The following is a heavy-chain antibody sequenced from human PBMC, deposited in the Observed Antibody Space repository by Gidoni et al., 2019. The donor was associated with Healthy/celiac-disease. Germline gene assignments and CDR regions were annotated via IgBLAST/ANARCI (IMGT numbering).Heavy chain of an antibody. CDR2: IRSKAYGGTT. V-gene: IGHV3-49*05. CDR3: TRAHGGYYYDSSGYPHFDY. J-gene: IGHJ4*02. Sequence: EVQLVESGGGLVKPGRSLRLSCTASGFTFGDYAMRWFRQAPGKGLEWVGFIRSKAYGGTTEYAASVKGRFTISRDDSKSIAYLQMNSLKTEDTAVYYCTRAHGGYYYDSSGYPHFDYWGQGTLVTVSS. CDR1: GFTFGDYA. D-gene: IGHD3-22*01.